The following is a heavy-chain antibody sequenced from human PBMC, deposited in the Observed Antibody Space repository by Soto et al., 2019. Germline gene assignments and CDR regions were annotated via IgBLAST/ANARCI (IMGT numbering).Heavy chain of an antibody. Sequence: SVKVSCKASGGTFSSYAISWVRQAPGQGLEWMGGIIPIFGTANYAQKFQGRVTITADESTSTAYMELSSLRSEDTAVYYCASVGPWVLRFLECPGWFDPWGQGTLVTVSS. V-gene: IGHV1-69*13. J-gene: IGHJ5*02. CDR3: ASVGPWVLRFLECPGWFDP. CDR2: IIPIFGTA. CDR1: GGTFSSYA. D-gene: IGHD3-3*01.